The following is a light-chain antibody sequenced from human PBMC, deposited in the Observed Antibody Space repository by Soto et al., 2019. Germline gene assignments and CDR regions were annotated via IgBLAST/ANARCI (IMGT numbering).Light chain of an antibody. V-gene: IGKV1-5*01. J-gene: IGKJ1*01. CDR3: QQYDISSGT. Sequence: DIQMTQSPSTLSASVGDRLTLTCQASQSIGVWLAWYQQKPGRAPNLLIYDASTLQRGVPSRFRGSGSGTEFTLNISSLKPEDFETYYCQQYDISSGTFGQGTKVDI. CDR2: DAS. CDR1: QSIGVW.